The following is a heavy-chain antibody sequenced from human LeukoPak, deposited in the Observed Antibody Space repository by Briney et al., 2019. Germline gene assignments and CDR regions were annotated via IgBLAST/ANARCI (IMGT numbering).Heavy chain of an antibody. J-gene: IGHJ6*03. CDR3: ARHRITMVRGVIAPYYYYYMDV. CDR2: IYPGDSDT. D-gene: IGHD3-10*01. CDR1: GYSFTSYW. Sequence: GESLKISCKGSGYSFTSYWIGWVRQMPGKGLEWMGIIYPGDSDTRYSPSFQGQVTISADKSISTAYLQWSSLKASDTAMYYCARHRITMVRGVIAPYYYYYMDVWGKGATVTVSS. V-gene: IGHV5-51*01.